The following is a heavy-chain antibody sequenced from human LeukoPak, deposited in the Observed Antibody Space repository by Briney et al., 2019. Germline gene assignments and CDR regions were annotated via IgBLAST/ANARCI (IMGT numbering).Heavy chain of an antibody. V-gene: IGHV3-7*03. D-gene: IGHD2-2*02. CDR3: ARDHCSSTSCYIFYGMDV. CDR1: GFTFSSYW. J-gene: IGHJ6*02. CDR2: IKQDGSEK. Sequence: GGSLRLSCAASGFTFSSYWMSWVRQAPGKGLEWVANIKQDGSEKYYVDSEKGRFTISRDNAKNSLYLQMNSLRAEDTAVYYCARDHCSSTSCYIFYGMDVWGQGTTVTVSS.